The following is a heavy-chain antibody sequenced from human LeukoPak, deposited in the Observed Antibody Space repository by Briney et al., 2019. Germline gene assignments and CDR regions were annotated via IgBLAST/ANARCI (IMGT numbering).Heavy chain of an antibody. V-gene: IGHV3-30*02. D-gene: IGHD3-16*01. Sequence: GGSLRLSCAASGFTFSSYGMHWVRQAPGKGLEWVAFIRYDGSNKYYADSVKGRFTISRDNSKNTLYLQMNSLRAEDTAVYYCAKDIPRMGDPSGYFDYWGQGTLVTVSS. CDR1: GFTFSSYG. CDR2: IRYDGSNK. J-gene: IGHJ4*02. CDR3: AKDIPRMGDPSGYFDY.